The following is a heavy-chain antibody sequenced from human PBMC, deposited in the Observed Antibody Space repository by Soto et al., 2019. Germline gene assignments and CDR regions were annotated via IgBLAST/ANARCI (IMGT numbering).Heavy chain of an antibody. D-gene: IGHD6-25*01. V-gene: IGHV3-7*01. J-gene: IGHJ5*02. Sequence: EVQLVESGGGLVQPGGSLRLSCATSRFTFGDYWMSWVRQAPGKRLEWVANTKQDESEKYYVGSVRGRFTISRDNAKNSLYLQMNSLRAEDTPVYFCVREGDSGFFSWGQGTLVTVSS. CDR3: VREGDSGFFS. CDR1: RFTFGDYW. CDR2: TKQDESEK.